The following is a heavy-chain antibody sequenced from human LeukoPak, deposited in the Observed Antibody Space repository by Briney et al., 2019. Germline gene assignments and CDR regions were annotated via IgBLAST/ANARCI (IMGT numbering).Heavy chain of an antibody. Sequence: SQTLSLTYTVSGGSISSGSYYWSWIRQPAGKGLEWIGRIYTSGSTNYNPSLKSRVTISVDTSKNQFSLKLTSVTAADTAVYYSATMYYDSSGYAFDIWGQGTMVTVSS. D-gene: IGHD3-22*01. CDR1: GGSISSGSYY. CDR3: ATMYYDSSGYAFDI. CDR2: IYTSGST. J-gene: IGHJ3*02. V-gene: IGHV4-61*02.